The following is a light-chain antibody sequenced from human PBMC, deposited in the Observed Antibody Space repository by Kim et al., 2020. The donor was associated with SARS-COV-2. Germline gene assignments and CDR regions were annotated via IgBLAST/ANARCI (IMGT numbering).Light chain of an antibody. J-gene: IGLJ3*02. CDR1: SLRSYY. V-gene: IGLV3-19*01. Sequence: SSELTQDPAVYVALGQTVRITCQGDSLRSYYASWYQQKPGQAPVLVIYGKNNRPSGIQDRFSGYSSGNTASLTITGAQAEDEADYYCNSRDSSGNHWVFGGGTHLTFL. CDR3: NSRDSSGNHWV. CDR2: GKN.